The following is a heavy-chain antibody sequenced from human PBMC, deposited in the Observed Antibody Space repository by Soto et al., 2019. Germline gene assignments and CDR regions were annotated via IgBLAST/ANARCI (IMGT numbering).Heavy chain of an antibody. D-gene: IGHD3-22*01. V-gene: IGHV4-59*01. CDR3: XXXXXXXXXSGFHLARYFDL. Sequence: QVQLQESGPGLVKPSETLSLICTVSGDSITSYYWSWIRQPPGXXXEWIGHVSYSGSTNFNPSLNGRVTXXXXXXXXXXXXXXXXXXXXXXXXXXXXXXXXXXXXSGFHLARYFDLWGRGTLVTVSS. CDR1: GDSITSYY. CDR2: VSYSGST. J-gene: IGHJ2*01.